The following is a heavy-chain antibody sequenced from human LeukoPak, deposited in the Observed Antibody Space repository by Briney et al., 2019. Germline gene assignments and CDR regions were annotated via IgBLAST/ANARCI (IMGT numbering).Heavy chain of an antibody. J-gene: IGHJ4*02. V-gene: IGHV3-30*03. D-gene: IGHD5-18*01. CDR3: ARDLGGYRYGWTLDY. CDR2: ISYDGSNK. Sequence: PGGSLRLSCAASGFTFSSYGMHWVRQAPGKGLEWVAVISYDGSNKYNADSVKGRFTISRDNSKNTLYLQMNSLRAEDTAVYYCARDLGGYRYGWTLDYWGQGTLVTVSS. CDR1: GFTFSSYG.